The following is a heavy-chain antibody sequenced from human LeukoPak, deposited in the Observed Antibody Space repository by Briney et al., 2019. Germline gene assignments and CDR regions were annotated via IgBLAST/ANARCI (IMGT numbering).Heavy chain of an antibody. CDR3: ARALLPTVTGDY. CDR1: GFTVSSNY. D-gene: IGHD4-17*01. CDR2: IYSGGST. V-gene: IGHV3-53*01. Sequence: PGGSLRLSCAASGFTVSSNYMSWVRQAPGKGLEWVSVIYSGGSTYYADSVKGRYTISRDNSKNTLYLQMNSLRAEDTAVYYCARALLPTVTGDYWGQGTLVTVSS. J-gene: IGHJ4*02.